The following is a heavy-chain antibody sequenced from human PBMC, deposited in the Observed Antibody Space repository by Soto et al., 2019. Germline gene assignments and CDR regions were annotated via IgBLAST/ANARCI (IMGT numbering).Heavy chain of an antibody. J-gene: IGHJ6*03. CDR3: ARTRYCSSTSCYHMDV. CDR1: GGSISSYY. Sequence: SETLSLTCTVSGGSISSYYWSWIRQPPGKGLEWIGYIYYSGSTNYNPSLKSRVTISVDTSKNQFSLKLSSVTAADTAVYYCARTRYCSSTSCYHMDVWGKGTTVTVSS. V-gene: IGHV4-59*08. D-gene: IGHD2-2*01. CDR2: IYYSGST.